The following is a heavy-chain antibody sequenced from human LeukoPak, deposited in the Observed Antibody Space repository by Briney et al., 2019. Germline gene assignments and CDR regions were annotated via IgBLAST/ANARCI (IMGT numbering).Heavy chain of an antibody. Sequence: GGSLRLSCAASGFTFSSYGMHWVRQAPGKGLEWVTFIRYDGSNKYYTDSVKGRFTISRDNSKNTPYLQLNSLRTEDTSVYYCAKDQRAIAARPGGFDYWGQGSLVTVSS. D-gene: IGHD6-6*01. V-gene: IGHV3-30*02. CDR1: GFTFSSYG. CDR2: IRYDGSNK. J-gene: IGHJ4*02. CDR3: AKDQRAIAARPGGFDY.